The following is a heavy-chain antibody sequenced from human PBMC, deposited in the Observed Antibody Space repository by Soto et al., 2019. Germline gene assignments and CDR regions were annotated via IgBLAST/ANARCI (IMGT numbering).Heavy chain of an antibody. D-gene: IGHD6-19*01. CDR1: GYTFTSYG. CDR2: ISAYNGNT. V-gene: IGHV1-18*01. CDR3: VNIEVAGTWDH. Sequence: WAAVKVSCKASGYTFTSYGISWVRQAPGQGLEWMGWISAYNGNTNYAQKLQGRVTMTTDTSTSTAYMELRSLRSDDTAVYYCVNIEVAGTWDHWGQGTLVTVSS. J-gene: IGHJ4*02.